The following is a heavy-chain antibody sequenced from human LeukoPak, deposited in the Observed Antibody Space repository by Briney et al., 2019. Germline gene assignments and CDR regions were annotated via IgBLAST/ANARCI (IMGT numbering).Heavy chain of an antibody. CDR2: INPNSGGT. CDR1: GYTVIDYY. Sequence: ASVKVSCKASGYTVIDYYMHWVRQAPGQGLEWMGWINPNSGGTDYAQKFQGRVTMTRDTSIDTAYMDLSRLTSDDTAVYYCARDRITDCSTTSCTIANWFDPWGQGTLVTVSS. CDR3: ARDRITDCSTTSCTIANWFDP. J-gene: IGHJ5*02. V-gene: IGHV1-2*02. D-gene: IGHD2-2*01.